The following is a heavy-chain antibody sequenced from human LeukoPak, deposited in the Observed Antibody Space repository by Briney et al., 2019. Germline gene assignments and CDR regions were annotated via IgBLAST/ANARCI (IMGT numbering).Heavy chain of an antibody. CDR2: ISAYNGDT. CDR1: GYTFTIYG. D-gene: IGHD3-22*01. Sequence: ASVKVSCKASGYTFTIYGINWVRQAPGQGPEWMGWISAYNGDTNFAQNFQGRVTMTTDPSTSTAYMELRSLRSDDTAVYYCARDYYDNSGYYSHSGGYWGQGTLVTVSS. CDR3: ARDYYDNSGYYSHSGGY. V-gene: IGHV1-18*01. J-gene: IGHJ4*02.